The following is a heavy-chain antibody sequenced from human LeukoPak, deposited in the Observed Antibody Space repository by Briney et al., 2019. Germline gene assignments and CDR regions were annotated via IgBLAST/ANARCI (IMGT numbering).Heavy chain of an antibody. D-gene: IGHD2-15*01. CDR1: GYTFTSYG. V-gene: IGHV1-18*01. J-gene: IGHJ5*02. CDR3: ARHARYCSGGSCYSGEWFDP. CDR2: ISAYNGNT. Sequence: GASVKVSCKASGYTFTSYGISWVRQAPGQGLEWMGWISAYNGNTNYAQKLQGRVTMTTDTSTSTAYMELRSLRSDDTAVYYCARHARYCSGGSCYSGEWFDPWGQGTLVTVSS.